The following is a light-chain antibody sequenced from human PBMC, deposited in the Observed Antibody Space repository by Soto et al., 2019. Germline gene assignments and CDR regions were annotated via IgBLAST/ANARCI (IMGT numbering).Light chain of an antibody. CDR2: DAS. CDR3: QQREDWPRA. V-gene: IGKV3-11*01. Sequence: EIVLTQSPATLSLSPGERATLSCRAGQSVGDYLGWYQQKPGQAPRLLIYDASQRATGVPARFSASGSGTDFTLTISSLEPEDFAIYYCQQREDWPRAFGGGTKVDIK. CDR1: QSVGDY. J-gene: IGKJ4*01.